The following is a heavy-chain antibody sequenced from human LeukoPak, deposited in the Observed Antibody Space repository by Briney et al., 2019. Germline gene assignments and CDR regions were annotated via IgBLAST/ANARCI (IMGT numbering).Heavy chain of an antibody. V-gene: IGHV3-23*01. D-gene: IGHD5-12*01. CDR1: GFTFSSYA. Sequence: GGSLRLSCAASGFTFSSYAMSWVRQAPGKGLEWVSAISGSGGSTYYADSVKGRFTISRDNSKNTLYLQMNSLRAEDTAVYYCAKDGQRGYSGYLFDYWGQGTLVTVSS. CDR2: ISGSGGST. J-gene: IGHJ4*02. CDR3: AKDGQRGYSGYLFDY.